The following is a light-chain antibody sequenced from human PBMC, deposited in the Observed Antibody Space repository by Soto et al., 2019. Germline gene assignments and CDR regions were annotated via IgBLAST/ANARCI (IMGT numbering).Light chain of an antibody. V-gene: IGKV3-11*01. Sequence: EIVLTQSPATLSLSPGERATLSCRTSQSIAGLLAWYQQQPGQAPRLLIYDASNRATGIPARFSGSGSGTDFTLTIRSLEPEDFAVYYCLQRGNWPWTFGQGTPVEIK. CDR2: DAS. J-gene: IGKJ1*01. CDR1: QSIAGL. CDR3: LQRGNWPWT.